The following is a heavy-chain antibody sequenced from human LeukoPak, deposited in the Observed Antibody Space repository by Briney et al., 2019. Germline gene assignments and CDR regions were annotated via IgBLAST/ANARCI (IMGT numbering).Heavy chain of an antibody. Sequence: GGSLRLSCAASGFTFSTYWMHWVRQAPGKGLEWVANITPDGSEKYYVDSLKGRFTISRDNAKNSLYLQMNSLRVEDTAVYYCARGGNSSWDYWGQGALVTVSS. CDR2: ITPDGSEK. CDR1: GFTFSTYW. D-gene: IGHD6-6*01. CDR3: ARGGNSSWDY. J-gene: IGHJ4*02. V-gene: IGHV3-7*01.